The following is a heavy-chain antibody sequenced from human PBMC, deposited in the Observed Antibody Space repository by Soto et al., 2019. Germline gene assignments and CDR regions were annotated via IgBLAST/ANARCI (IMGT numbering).Heavy chain of an antibody. CDR2: VYYSGAT. CDR1: GDSMATGGHY. D-gene: IGHD3-16*01. Sequence: LSLTFTVSGDSMATGGHYYNWIRQVPGKGLEWIGYVYYSGATHYTPSLRARATISRDTSKNQFSLRLISVTAADTALYYCARDKDLQPTVWGFWGQGIQVTVSS. CDR3: ARDKDLQPTVWGF. V-gene: IGHV4-31*03. J-gene: IGHJ4*02.